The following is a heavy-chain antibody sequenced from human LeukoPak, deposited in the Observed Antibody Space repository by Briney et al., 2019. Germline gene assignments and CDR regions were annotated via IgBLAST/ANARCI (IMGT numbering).Heavy chain of an antibody. CDR2: VYYGRSP. Sequence: PSETLSLTCTVSGDSISRSTYYWAWIRQPPGKGLEWIGSVYYGRSPYFNPSLESRATISVDTSKNHFSLKMSSVTAADTAVYYCARGKRWQWLVLPYFDYWGQGTLVTVSS. CDR3: ARGKRWQWLVLPYFDY. CDR1: GDSISRSTYY. V-gene: IGHV4-39*02. J-gene: IGHJ4*02. D-gene: IGHD6-19*01.